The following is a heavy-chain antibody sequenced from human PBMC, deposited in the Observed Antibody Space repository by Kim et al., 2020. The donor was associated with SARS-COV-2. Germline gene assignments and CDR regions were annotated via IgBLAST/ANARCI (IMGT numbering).Heavy chain of an antibody. J-gene: IGHJ4*02. CDR1: GGSISSGGYY. V-gene: IGHV4-31*03. CDR3: ARVSPKTTRPEEYYFDY. D-gene: IGHD1-1*01. CDR2: IYYSGST. Sequence: SETLSLTCTVSGGSISSGGYYWSWIRQHPGKGLEWIGYIYYSGSTYYNPSLKSRVTISVDTSKNQFSLKLSSVTAADTAVYYCARVSPKTTRPEEYYFDYWGQGTLVTVSS.